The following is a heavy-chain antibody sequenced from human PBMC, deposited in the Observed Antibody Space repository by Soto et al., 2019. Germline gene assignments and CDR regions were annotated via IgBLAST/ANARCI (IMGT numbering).Heavy chain of an antibody. D-gene: IGHD2-8*02. CDR3: ARGGSTGWFYFDF. CDR1: GFPFSSYV. Sequence: GGSLRLSCAASGFPFSSYVMSWVRQTPEKGLEWVAAISGGGNYIYYAAFVQGRFTLSRDNSRNILYLQMHSLRADDTAMYFCARGGSTGWFYFDFWRQGTQVTVSS. J-gene: IGHJ4*02. CDR2: ISGGGNYI. V-gene: IGHV3-23*01.